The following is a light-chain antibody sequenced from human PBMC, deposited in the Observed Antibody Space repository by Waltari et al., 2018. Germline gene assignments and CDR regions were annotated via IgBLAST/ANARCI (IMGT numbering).Light chain of an antibody. CDR2: HSS. V-gene: IGKV1-12*01. J-gene: IGKJ1*01. CDR1: QEINTS. CDR3: HQGDTSPPT. Sequence: EIHITQPPCSVTASVGDSVSMSCRASQEINTSLAWYQQKSGQSPSLLIYHSSTLQSGVPSRFSGAGTGTDFTLTINNLHPEDFATYFCHQGDTSPPTFGPGTKVELK.